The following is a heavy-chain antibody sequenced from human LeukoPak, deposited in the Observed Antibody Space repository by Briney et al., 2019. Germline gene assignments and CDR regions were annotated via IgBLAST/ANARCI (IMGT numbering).Heavy chain of an antibody. Sequence: PGRSLRLSYAASGFTFSSYAMHWVRQAPGKGLEWVAVISYDGSDKYYADSVKGRFTISRDNSKNTLYLQMNSLRAEDTAVYYCARDITIFPGYYYGMDVWGQGTTVTVSS. CDR3: ARDITIFPGYYYGMDV. V-gene: IGHV3-30*04. CDR1: GFTFSSYA. CDR2: ISYDGSDK. D-gene: IGHD3-9*01. J-gene: IGHJ6*02.